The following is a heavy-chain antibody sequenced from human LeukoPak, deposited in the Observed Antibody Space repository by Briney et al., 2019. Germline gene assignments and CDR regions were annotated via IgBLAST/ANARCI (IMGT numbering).Heavy chain of an antibody. CDR3: ARDKDDFWGT. Sequence: PSQTLSLTCIVSGGSISSADYYWSWIRQPPGKGLEWIGYIYHSGSTYYNPSLKSRVTISVDRSRNQFSLNLSSVTAADTAVYYCARDKDDFWGTWDQGTLVTVSS. J-gene: IGHJ4*02. V-gene: IGHV4-30-2*01. CDR1: GGSISSADYY. D-gene: IGHD3-3*01. CDR2: IYHSGST.